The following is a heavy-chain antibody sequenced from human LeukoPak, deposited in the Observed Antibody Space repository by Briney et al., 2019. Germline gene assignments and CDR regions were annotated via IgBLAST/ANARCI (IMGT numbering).Heavy chain of an antibody. CDR2: INSDGSST. CDR1: GFTFSSYW. J-gene: IGHJ6*02. V-gene: IGHV3-74*01. Sequence: GGSLRLSCAASGFTFSSYWMHWVRHAPGKGLVWVSRINSDGSSTSYADSVKGRFTISRDNAKNTLYLQMNSLRAEDTAVYYCARDYVPIFGVVIRSYGMDVWGQGTTVTVSS. D-gene: IGHD3-3*01. CDR3: ARDYVPIFGVVIRSYGMDV.